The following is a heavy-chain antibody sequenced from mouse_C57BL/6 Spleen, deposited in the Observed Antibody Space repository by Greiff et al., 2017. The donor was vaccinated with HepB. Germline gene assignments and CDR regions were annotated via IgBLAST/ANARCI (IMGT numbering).Heavy chain of an antibody. D-gene: IGHD1-1*01. CDR2: IDPSDSET. CDR1: GYTFTSYW. Sequence: VQLQQSGAELVRPGSSVKLSCKASGYTFTSYWMHWVKQRPIQGLEWIGNIDPSDSETHYNQKFKDKATLTVDKSSSTAYMQLSSLTSEDSAVYYCARVYGSPYAMDYWGQGTSVTVSS. CDR3: ARVYGSPYAMDY. J-gene: IGHJ4*01. V-gene: IGHV1-52*01.